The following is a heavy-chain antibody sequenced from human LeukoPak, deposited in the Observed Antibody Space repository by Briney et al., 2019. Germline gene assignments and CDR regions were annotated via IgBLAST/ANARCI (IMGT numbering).Heavy chain of an antibody. CDR2: INHSGST. D-gene: IGHD6-13*01. V-gene: IGHV4-34*01. Sequence: SETLSLTCAVYGGSFSGYYWSWIRQPPGKGLEWIGEINHSGSTNYNPSLKSRVTISVDTSKNQFSLKLSSVTAADTAVYYCARDGRIAAAADRSYYMDVWGKGTTVTVSS. CDR1: GGSFSGYY. CDR3: ARDGRIAAAADRSYYMDV. J-gene: IGHJ6*03.